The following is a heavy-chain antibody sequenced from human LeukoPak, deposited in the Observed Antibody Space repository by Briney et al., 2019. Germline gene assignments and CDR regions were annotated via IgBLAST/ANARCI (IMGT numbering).Heavy chain of an antibody. V-gene: IGHV1-2*02. Sequence: GASVKVSCKASGGTFSSYDISWVRQAPGQGLEWMGWINPNSGGTNYAQKFQGRVTMTRDTSISTAYMELSRLRSDDTAVYYCARDRGFYRWDLDYWGQGTLVTVFS. CDR1: GGTFSSYD. CDR2: INPNSGGT. J-gene: IGHJ4*02. D-gene: IGHD3-3*01. CDR3: ARDRGFYRWDLDY.